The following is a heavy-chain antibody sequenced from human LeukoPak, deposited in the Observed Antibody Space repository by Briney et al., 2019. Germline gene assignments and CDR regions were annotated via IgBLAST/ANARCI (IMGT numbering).Heavy chain of an antibody. D-gene: IGHD2-8*01. J-gene: IGHJ4*02. V-gene: IGHV3-23*01. Sequence: GGSLRLSCIASGFTISSDAMTWVRQAPGKGLEWVSASSGSKTYYTDSVRGRFTISRDSSKNTLYLQMSSLRAEDTAIYYCAKDFGMLSNWGQGTLVTVSS. CDR3: AKDFGMLSN. CDR2: SSGSKT. CDR1: GFTISSDA.